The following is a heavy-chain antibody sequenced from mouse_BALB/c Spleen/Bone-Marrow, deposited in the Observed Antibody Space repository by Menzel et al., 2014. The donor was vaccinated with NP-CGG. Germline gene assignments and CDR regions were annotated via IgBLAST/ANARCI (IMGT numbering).Heavy chain of an antibody. CDR2: IDPSDSET. J-gene: IGHJ4*01. V-gene: IGHV1-69*02. CDR3: TRALGDGYYYAMDY. Sequence: QVQLQQSGAELVKPGAPVKLSCKASGYTFTSYWMNWVKQRPGRGLEWIGRIDPSDSETHYNQKFKDKATLTVDKSSSTAYIQLSSLASEDSAVYYDTRALGDGYYYAMDYWGQGTSVTVSS. D-gene: IGHD2-3*01. CDR1: GYTFTSYW.